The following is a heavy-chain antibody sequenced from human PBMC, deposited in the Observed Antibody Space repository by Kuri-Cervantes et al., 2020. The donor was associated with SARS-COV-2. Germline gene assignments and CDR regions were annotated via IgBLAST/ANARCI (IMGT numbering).Heavy chain of an antibody. CDR3: ATELNSGSSSKTLGDYYYCMDV. D-gene: IGHD1-26*01. J-gene: IGHJ6*03. Sequence: SVKVSCKASGGTFSSYAISWVRQAPGQGLEWMGGIIPIFGTANYAQKFQGRVTITADKSTSTAYMELSSLRSEDTAVYYCATELNSGSSSKTLGDYYYCMDVWGKGTTVTVSS. V-gene: IGHV1-69*06. CDR1: GGTFSSYA. CDR2: IIPIFGTA.